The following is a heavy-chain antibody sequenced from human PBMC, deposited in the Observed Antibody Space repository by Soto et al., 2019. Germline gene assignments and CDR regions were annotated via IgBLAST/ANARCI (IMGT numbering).Heavy chain of an antibody. V-gene: IGHV1-69*12. J-gene: IGHJ1*01. D-gene: IGHD6-19*01. CDR1: GGTFSSYA. CDR3: AIGAEGGWYEEENFQH. CDR2: IIPIFGTA. Sequence: QVQLVQSGAEVKKPGSSVKVSCKASGGTFSSYAISWVRQAPGQGLEWMGGIIPIFGTANYAQKFQGRVTITADESTSTAYMEVSSLRSEDTAVYYCAIGAEGGWYEEENFQHWGQGTLVTVSS.